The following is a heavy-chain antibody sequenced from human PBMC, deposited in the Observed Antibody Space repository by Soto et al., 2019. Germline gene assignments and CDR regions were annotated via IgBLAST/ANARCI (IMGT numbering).Heavy chain of an antibody. CDR2: MYYSGST. Sequence: QVQLQESGPGLVKPSETLSLTCTVSGGSISSYYWSWIRQSPGKGLEWIGYMYYSGSTNYNPSLKSRVTISIDTSRNPFSLKLSSVTAADTVVYYCARGTFGVVKDWGQGTLVTVSS. CDR3: ARGTFGVVKD. V-gene: IGHV4-59*01. CDR1: GGSISSYY. J-gene: IGHJ4*02. D-gene: IGHD3-3*01.